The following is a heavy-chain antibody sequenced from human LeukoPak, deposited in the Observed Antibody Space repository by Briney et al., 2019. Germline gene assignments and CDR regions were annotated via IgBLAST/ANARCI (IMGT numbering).Heavy chain of an antibody. CDR1: GYSFTNYW. Sequence: GESLKISCKGSGYSFTNYWIGWVRQMPGKGLEWMGIIYPGDSDTRYSTSFRGQVTISADKSISTAYLQWSSLKASDTAMYYCARQQYCGGDCYYTPFDYWGQGILVTVSS. J-gene: IGHJ4*02. D-gene: IGHD2-21*02. CDR3: ARQQYCGGDCYYTPFDY. CDR2: IYPGDSDT. V-gene: IGHV5-51*01.